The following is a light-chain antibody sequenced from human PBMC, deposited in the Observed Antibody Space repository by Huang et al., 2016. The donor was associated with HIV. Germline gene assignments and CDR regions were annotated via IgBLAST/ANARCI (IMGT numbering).Light chain of an antibody. CDR1: QSVLYSSNSKNY. Sequence: DIVMTQSPDSLTVSLGERATIKCRSSQSVLYSSNSKNYLAWFQQKPGRAPRLLIYWASALESSVPDRFSGSGSGTDFTLTIDRLEAEDAAIYYCQQYYRLPQTFGQGTRVEIK. J-gene: IGKJ1*01. CDR3: QQYYRLPQT. CDR2: WAS. V-gene: IGKV4-1*01.